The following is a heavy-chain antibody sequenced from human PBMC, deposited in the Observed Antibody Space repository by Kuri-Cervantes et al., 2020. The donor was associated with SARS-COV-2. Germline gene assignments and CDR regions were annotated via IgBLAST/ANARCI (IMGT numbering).Heavy chain of an antibody. D-gene: IGHD4-17*01. J-gene: IGHJ4*02. CDR3: ARDRGDDDGDPDYYFDY. CDR1: GFTFSSYA. CDR2: KSYDGSNK. Sequence: GGSLRLSCAASGFTFSSYAMHWVRQAPGKGLEWVAVKSYDGSNKYYADSVKGRFTISRDNSKNTLYLQMNSLRAEDTAVYYCARDRGDDDGDPDYYFDYWGQGTLVTVSS. V-gene: IGHV3-30-3*01.